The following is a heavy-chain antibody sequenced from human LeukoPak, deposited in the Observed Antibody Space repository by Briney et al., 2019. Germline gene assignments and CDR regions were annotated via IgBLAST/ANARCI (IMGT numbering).Heavy chain of an antibody. Sequence: PGGSLRLSCAASGFTLSSYAMHWVRQAPGKGLEWVAVISYDGSNKYYADSVKGRFTISRDNSKNTLYLQMNSLRAEDTAVYYCARNYYGSGHFDYWGQGTLVTVSP. J-gene: IGHJ4*02. V-gene: IGHV3-30*04. CDR2: ISYDGSNK. CDR3: ARNYYGSGHFDY. D-gene: IGHD3-10*01. CDR1: GFTLSSYA.